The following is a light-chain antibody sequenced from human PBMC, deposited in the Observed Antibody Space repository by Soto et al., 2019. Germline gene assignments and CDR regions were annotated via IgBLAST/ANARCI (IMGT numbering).Light chain of an antibody. J-gene: IGLJ1*01. CDR3: SSYAGSNNFV. CDR1: SSDVGGYNY. CDR2: EVN. V-gene: IGLV2-8*01. Sequence: QSVLTQPPSASGSPGQSVTISCTGTSSDVGGYNYVSWYQQHPGEAPKLMIYEVNKRPSGVPDRFSGSKSGYTASLTVYGLQAEDEADYYCSSYAGSNNFVFGTGTKVTVL.